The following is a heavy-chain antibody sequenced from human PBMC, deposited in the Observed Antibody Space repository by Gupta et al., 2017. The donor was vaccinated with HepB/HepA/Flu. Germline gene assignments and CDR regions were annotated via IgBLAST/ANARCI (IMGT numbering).Heavy chain of an antibody. Sequence: EVQLLESGGGLVQPGGSLTLSCAASEVTFSSYAMSWVRQAPGKGPEWVSGISGSGGSTFYADSVKGRYSTSRDNSKNTLYLQMNSLRAEDTAVYYCAKDVAPMLHYYFYYGLDVWGQGTTVTVSS. V-gene: IGHV3-23*01. J-gene: IGHJ6*02. CDR2: ISGSGGST. CDR1: EVTFSSYA. D-gene: IGHD3-10*02. CDR3: AKDVAPMLHYYFYYGLDV.